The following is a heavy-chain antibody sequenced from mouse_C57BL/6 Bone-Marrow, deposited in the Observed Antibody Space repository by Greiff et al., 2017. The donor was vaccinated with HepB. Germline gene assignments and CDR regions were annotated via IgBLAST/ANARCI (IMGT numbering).Heavy chain of an antibody. D-gene: IGHD3-2*01. CDR3: TREDSSEGFAY. V-gene: IGHV5-9-1*02. CDR2: ISSGGDYI. J-gene: IGHJ3*01. CDR1: GFTFSSYA. Sequence: EVKVVESGEGLVKPGGSLKLSCAASGFTFSSYAMSWVRQTPEKRLEWVAYISSGGDYIYYADTVKGRFTISRDNARNTLYLQMSSLKSEDTAMYYCTREDSSEGFAYWGQGTLVTVSA.